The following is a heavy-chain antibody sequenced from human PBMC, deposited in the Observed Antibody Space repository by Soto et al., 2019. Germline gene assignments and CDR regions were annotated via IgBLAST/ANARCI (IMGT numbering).Heavy chain of an antibody. Sequence: QLQLQESGPGLVKPSETLSLTCTVSGGSISSSSYYWGWIRQPPGKGLEWIGSIYYSGSTYYNPSLXSXLXIXXDTSKNQSSLKLSSVTAADTAVYYCAGRRPNYFDYWGQGTLVTVSS. J-gene: IGHJ4*02. CDR1: GGSISSSSYY. V-gene: IGHV4-39*01. CDR2: IYYSGST. CDR3: AGRRPNYFDY.